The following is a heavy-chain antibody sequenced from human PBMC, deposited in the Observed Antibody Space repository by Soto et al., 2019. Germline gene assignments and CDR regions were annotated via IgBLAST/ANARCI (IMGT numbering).Heavy chain of an antibody. D-gene: IGHD5-18*01. CDR3: ARSPHSRPYFDY. V-gene: IGHV5-51*01. CDR1: GYTFSNFW. Sequence: PGESLKISCRCSGYTFSNFWIAWVRHLLGKDLEWMVIIYPGDHETRYSPSFHGKVTISAEKSINTAYLQWSSLEASDSALYYCARSPHSRPYFDYWGQGALVIVSS. J-gene: IGHJ4*02. CDR2: IYPGDHET.